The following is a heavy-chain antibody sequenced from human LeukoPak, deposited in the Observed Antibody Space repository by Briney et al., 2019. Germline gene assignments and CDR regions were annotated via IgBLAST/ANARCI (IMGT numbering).Heavy chain of an antibody. J-gene: IGHJ4*02. D-gene: IGHD5-12*01. Sequence: PGGSLRFSCAASGFTVSTNYMSWVRQAPGKGLEWVSIIYSGGSTSYADSVEGRFTISRDISKNTLFLQMNSLRAEDTAVYYCAKVPRGYSGYDYRGHHDHWGQGTLVTVSS. V-gene: IGHV3-53*01. CDR2: IYSGGST. CDR3: AKVPRGYSGYDYRGHHDH. CDR1: GFTVSTNY.